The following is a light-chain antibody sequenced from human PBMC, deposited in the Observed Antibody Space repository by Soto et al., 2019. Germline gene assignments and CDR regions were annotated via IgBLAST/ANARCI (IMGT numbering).Light chain of an antibody. CDR2: EVS. CDR3: CSYTTSSTLV. CDR1: SSDVGTYNH. V-gene: IGLV2-14*01. Sequence: QSALTQPASVSGSPGQSITISCTGTSSDVGTYNHVSWYQQHPGKAPQLIIYEVSNRPSGLSNRFSASKSGNTASLTIPGLQAEDEADYYCCSYTTSSTLVFGTGTKLTVL. J-gene: IGLJ1*01.